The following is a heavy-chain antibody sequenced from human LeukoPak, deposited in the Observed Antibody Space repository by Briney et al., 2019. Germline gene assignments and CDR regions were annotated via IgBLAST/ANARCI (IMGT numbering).Heavy chain of an antibody. CDR1: GGSFTIGTYY. Sequence: SQTLSLTCTVSGGSFTIGTYYWSWIRQPAGKGLEWIGRIYTSGSTNYNPSLKSRVTISVDTSKNQFSLKLSSVTAADTAVYYCARRGLYGSGSYLWGQGTLVTVSS. CDR2: IYTSGST. V-gene: IGHV4-61*02. J-gene: IGHJ5*02. CDR3: ARRGLYGSGSYL. D-gene: IGHD3-10*01.